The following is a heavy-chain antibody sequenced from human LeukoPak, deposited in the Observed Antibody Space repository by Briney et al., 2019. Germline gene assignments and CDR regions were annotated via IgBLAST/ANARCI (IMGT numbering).Heavy chain of an antibody. CDR3: ARGSTNYDILTGDTTE. D-gene: IGHD3-9*01. J-gene: IGHJ4*02. Sequence: PGGSLRLSSAASGFTFSSYSMNWVRQAPGKGLEWVSSISSSSSYIYYADSVKGRFTISRDNAKNSLYLQMNSLRAEDTAVYYCARGSTNYDILTGDTTEWGQGTLVTVSS. CDR1: GFTFSSYS. V-gene: IGHV3-21*01. CDR2: ISSSSSYI.